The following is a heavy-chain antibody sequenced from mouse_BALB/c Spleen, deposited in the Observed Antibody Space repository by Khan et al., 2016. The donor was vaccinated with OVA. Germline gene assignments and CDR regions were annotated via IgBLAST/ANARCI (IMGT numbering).Heavy chain of an antibody. V-gene: IGHV1S81*02. CDR3: ARSGYGKPVAY. J-gene: IGHJ3*01. D-gene: IGHD1-1*02. CDR2: INPSNGDT. Sequence: QVQLQQSGAELVKPGASVKISCKASGYTFTSFYMYWVKQRPGQGLEWIGGINPSNGDTHFYEKFKSKATLTVDKSSTTAYMQFSSLTSEDSAVYYCARSGYGKPVAYWGQGTLVTVSA. CDR1: GYTFTSFY.